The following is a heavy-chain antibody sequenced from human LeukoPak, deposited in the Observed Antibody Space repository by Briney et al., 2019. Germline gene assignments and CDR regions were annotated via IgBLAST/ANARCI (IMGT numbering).Heavy chain of an antibody. CDR1: GFTFSSFG. CDR3: AKDGVGSNDYHAFDK. D-gene: IGHD4/OR15-4a*01. J-gene: IGHJ3*02. V-gene: IGHV3-33*06. CDR2: IWYHGNNE. Sequence: PGRSLRLSCTTSGFTFSSFGMHWVRQAPGKGLEWVAMIWYHGNNEYYADSMKGRFTISRDNSKNTLYLQMNSLRPEDTAVYYCAKDGVGSNDYHAFDKWGQGTVVTVAS.